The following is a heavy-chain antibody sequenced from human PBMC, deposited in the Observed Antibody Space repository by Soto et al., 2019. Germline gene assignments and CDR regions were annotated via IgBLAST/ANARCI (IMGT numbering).Heavy chain of an antibody. V-gene: IGHV1-2*02. CDR2: INPNSGGT. CDR1: GYTFTGYY. Sequence: ASVKVSCKASGYTFTGYYMHWVRQAPGQGLEWMGWINPNSGGTNYAQKFQGRVTMTRDTSISTVYMELSRLRSDDTAVYYCAREPNYYGSGSYYWGWNYYGMDVWGQGTTVTVSS. J-gene: IGHJ6*02. D-gene: IGHD3-10*01. CDR3: AREPNYYGSGSYYWGWNYYGMDV.